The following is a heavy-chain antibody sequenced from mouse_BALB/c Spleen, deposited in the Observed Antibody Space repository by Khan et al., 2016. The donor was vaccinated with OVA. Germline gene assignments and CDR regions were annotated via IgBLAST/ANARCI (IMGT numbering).Heavy chain of an antibody. Sequence: VQLVESGPGLVAPSQSLSITCTVSGFSLTDYGVSWIRQLPGKGLEWLGVIWGGGSTYYNSALKSRLSISKDNSKSQVLLKMSSLQTDDTAMYYCAKGVWSYYVALDYWGQGTSVTVSS. CDR3: AKGVWSYYVALDY. CDR2: IWGGGST. J-gene: IGHJ4*01. V-gene: IGHV2-6-5*01. CDR1: GFSLTDYG.